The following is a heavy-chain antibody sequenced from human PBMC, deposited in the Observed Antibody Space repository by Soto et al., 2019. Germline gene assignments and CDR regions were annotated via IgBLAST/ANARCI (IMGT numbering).Heavy chain of an antibody. CDR1: GYSFTSYW. V-gene: IGHV5-51*01. J-gene: IGHJ3*02. Sequence: GESLKISGKGSGYSFTSYWIGCVLQMPGKGLEWMGIIYPGDSDTRYSPSFQGQVTISADKSISTAYLQWSSLKASDTAMYYCARSFNYYYDSSGYRSAFDIWGQGTMVTVSS. D-gene: IGHD3-22*01. CDR3: ARSFNYYYDSSGYRSAFDI. CDR2: IYPGDSDT.